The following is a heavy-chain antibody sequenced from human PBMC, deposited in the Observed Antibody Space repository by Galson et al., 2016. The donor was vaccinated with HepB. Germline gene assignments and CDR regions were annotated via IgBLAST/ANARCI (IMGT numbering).Heavy chain of an antibody. J-gene: IGHJ4*02. CDR1: GLNFWTYW. CDR3: AQYGGLADS. CDR2: ISHDGRDR. V-gene: IGHV3-7*01. D-gene: IGHD3-16*01. Sequence: SLRLSCAASGLNFWTYWMTWVRQAPGKGPEWVASISHDGRDRRYVDSVKGRFTISRDNARNSLYLQMNSLRVDDTAVYYCAQYGGLADSWGQGTLVTVSS.